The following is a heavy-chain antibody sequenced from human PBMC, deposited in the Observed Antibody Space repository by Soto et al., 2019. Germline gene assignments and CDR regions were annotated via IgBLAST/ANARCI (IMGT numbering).Heavy chain of an antibody. CDR3: ARDMGSGYDSGGPPDY. Sequence: ASVKVSCKASGYTFTSYGISWVRQAPGQGLEWMGWISAYNGNTNYAQKLQGRVTMTTDTSTSTAYMELRSLRSDDTAVYYCARDMGSGYDSGGPPDYWGQGTLVTVSS. J-gene: IGHJ4*02. CDR2: ISAYNGNT. V-gene: IGHV1-18*01. D-gene: IGHD5-12*01. CDR1: GYTFTSYG.